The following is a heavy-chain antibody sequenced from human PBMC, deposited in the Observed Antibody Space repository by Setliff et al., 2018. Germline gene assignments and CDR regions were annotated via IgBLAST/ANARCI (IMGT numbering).Heavy chain of an antibody. V-gene: IGHV4-59*12. D-gene: IGHD3-22*01. CDR1: GGSISSYY. J-gene: IGHJ4*02. CDR3: ARYDSSGYSENYYFDY. Sequence: PSETLSLTCIVPGGSISSYYWSWIRQPPGKGLEWIGYIYYGGSTNYNSSLKSRVTMFVDTSKNQFSLMLYSVTAADTAIYYCARYDSSGYSENYYFDYWGQGTLVTVSS. CDR2: IYYGGST.